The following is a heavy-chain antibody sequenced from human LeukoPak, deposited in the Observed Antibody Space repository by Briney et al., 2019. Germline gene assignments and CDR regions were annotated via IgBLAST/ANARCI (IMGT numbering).Heavy chain of an antibody. J-gene: IGHJ4*02. CDR1: GFTFSSYG. CDR3: AKDGVYDSSGYYYASTLEYYFDY. CDR2: IWYDGSNK. D-gene: IGHD3-22*01. Sequence: GGSLRLSCAASGFTFSSYGMHWVRQAPGKGLEWVAVIWYDGSNKYYADSVKGRFTISRDNSKNTLYLQMNSLRAEDTAVYYCAKDGVYDSSGYYYASTLEYYFDYWGQGTLVTVSS. V-gene: IGHV3-33*06.